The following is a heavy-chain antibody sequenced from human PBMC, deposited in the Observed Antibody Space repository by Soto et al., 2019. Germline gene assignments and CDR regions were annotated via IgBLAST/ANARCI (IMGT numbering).Heavy chain of an antibody. D-gene: IGHD3-3*01. Sequence: QITLNESGPTVVKPTETLTLTCTFSGFSLTTSGVGVGWVRQSPGKAPEWLAFIYWDDDKRYSTSLKSRLTITKDTSKNQVVLTMANVDPADTATYYCAHRVLRAVFGLVTTTAIYFEFWGQGTPVVVSS. CDR1: GFSLTTSGVG. J-gene: IGHJ4*02. V-gene: IGHV2-5*02. CDR3: AHRVLRAVFGLVTTTAIYFEF. CDR2: IYWDDDK.